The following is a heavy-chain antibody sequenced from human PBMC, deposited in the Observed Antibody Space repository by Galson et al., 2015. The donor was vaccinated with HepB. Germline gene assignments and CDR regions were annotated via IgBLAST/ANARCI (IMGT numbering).Heavy chain of an antibody. J-gene: IGHJ4*02. CDR3: TRDSWLGQQPAFDF. CDR2: IRYNTGTP. CDR1: GYSFTSYS. Sequence: SVKVSCKASGYSFTSYSMNWFRQAPGQGLEWMGYIRYNTGTPIYAQGFTGRFVFSWDTSVSTAYLQIGSLEAEDTALYYCTRDSWLGQQPAFDFWGQGTLVTVSS. D-gene: IGHD6-13*01. V-gene: IGHV7-4-1*01.